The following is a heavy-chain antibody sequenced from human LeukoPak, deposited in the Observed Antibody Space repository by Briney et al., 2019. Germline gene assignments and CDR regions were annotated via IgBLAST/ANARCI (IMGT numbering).Heavy chain of an antibody. CDR1: GFTFDDYA. D-gene: IGHD2-8*02. CDR2: ISWNSGSI. Sequence: GRSLRLSCAASGFTFDDYAMHWVRQAPGKGLEWVSGISWNSGSIGYADSVKGRFTISRDNAKNTLYLQMNSLRAEDTAVYYCSYDTTGPEDYWGQGTLVTVSS. J-gene: IGHJ4*02. V-gene: IGHV3-9*01. CDR3: SYDTTGPEDY.